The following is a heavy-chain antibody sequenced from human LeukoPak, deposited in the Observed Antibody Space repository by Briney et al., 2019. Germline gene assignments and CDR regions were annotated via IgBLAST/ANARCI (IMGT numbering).Heavy chain of an antibody. CDR2: ISAYNGNT. V-gene: IGHV1-18*04. Sequence: EASVKASCKASGYTFTSYGISWVRQAPGQGIEWMGWISAYNGNTNYAQKLQGRVTMITDTSTSTAYMELRSLRSDDTAVYYCARVRLGNSSPYYYGMDVWGKGTTVTVCS. CDR1: GYTFTSYG. CDR3: ARVRLGNSSPYYYGMDV. J-gene: IGHJ6*04. D-gene: IGHD6-13*01.